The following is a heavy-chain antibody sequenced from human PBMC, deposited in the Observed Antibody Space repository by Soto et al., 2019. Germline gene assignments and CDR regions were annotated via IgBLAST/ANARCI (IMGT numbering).Heavy chain of an antibody. D-gene: IGHD6-19*01. Sequence: WGSLRISCASSVFTVSIYYMTWVRQAPGKGLEWVSVIDSGGNTKYADSVKGRLTISRDNSKNTLFLQMKSLRPEDTAVYYCARPPLVAGGHDNNYYDYWGQGTLVTVSS. V-gene: IGHV3-53*01. J-gene: IGHJ4*02. CDR1: VFTVSIYY. CDR2: IDSGGNT. CDR3: ARPPLVAGGHDNNYYDY.